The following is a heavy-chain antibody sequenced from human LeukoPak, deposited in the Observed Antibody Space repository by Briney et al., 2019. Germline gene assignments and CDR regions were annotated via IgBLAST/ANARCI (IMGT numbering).Heavy chain of an antibody. V-gene: IGHV3-7*01. J-gene: IGHJ3*01. Sequence: PGGSLRLSCAASGFTFSSYWMTWVRQAPGRGLEWVADIKQDGSERYYVDSVKGRFTISRDNAKNSLYLQMNSLTAEDTAVYYCARGPRSPWGQGTIVTVSS. CDR3: ARGPRSP. CDR2: IKQDGSER. CDR1: GFTFSSYW. D-gene: IGHD1-26*01.